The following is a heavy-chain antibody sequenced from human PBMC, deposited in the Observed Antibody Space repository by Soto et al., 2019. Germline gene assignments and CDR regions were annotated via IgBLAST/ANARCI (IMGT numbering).Heavy chain of an antibody. Sequence: SETLSLTYTVSGGSISSGGDYWSWIRQHPGKGLEWIGYIYYSGNTYYNPSLKSRVTISVDTSKNQFSLKLSSVTAADTAVYYCARAPYPSSWFFDYWGQGTLVTVSS. CDR1: GGSISSGGDY. V-gene: IGHV4-31*03. CDR2: IYYSGNT. CDR3: ARAPYPSSWFFDY. D-gene: IGHD6-13*01. J-gene: IGHJ4*02.